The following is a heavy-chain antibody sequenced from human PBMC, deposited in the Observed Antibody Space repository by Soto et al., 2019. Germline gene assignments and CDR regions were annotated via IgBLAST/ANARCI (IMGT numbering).Heavy chain of an antibody. CDR1: GFTVSSNY. CDR2: IYSGGSA. Sequence: EVQLVESGGGLIQPGGSLRLSCVASGFTVSSNYMSWVRQAPGKGLEWVSLIYSGGSAFYADSVRGRFTISRDNSKNTLYLQMNNLRAEDTAVYHCARITAGTFDYWGQGTLVIVSS. V-gene: IGHV3-53*01. CDR3: ARITAGTFDY. D-gene: IGHD6-19*01. J-gene: IGHJ4*02.